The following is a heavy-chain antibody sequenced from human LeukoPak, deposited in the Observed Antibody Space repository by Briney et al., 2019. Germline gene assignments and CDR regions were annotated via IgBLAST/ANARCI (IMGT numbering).Heavy chain of an antibody. J-gene: IGHJ4*02. CDR2: IYSGGST. D-gene: IGHD3-22*01. CDR1: GFTVSSNY. Sequence: GGSLRLSCAASGFTVSSNYMSWVRQAPGKGLEWVSIIYSGGSTYYADSVKGRFTISRDNSKNTLYLQMNSLRAEDTAVYYCASLNYDSTGYHGPVDYWGQGTLVTVSS. CDR3: ASLNYDSTGYHGPVDY. V-gene: IGHV3-66*01.